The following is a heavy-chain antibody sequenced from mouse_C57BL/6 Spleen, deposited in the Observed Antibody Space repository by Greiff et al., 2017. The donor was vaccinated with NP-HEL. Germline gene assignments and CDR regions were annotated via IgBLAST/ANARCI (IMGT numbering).Heavy chain of an antibody. CDR2: IRSKSNNYAT. CDR3: VRDGGWLLREGYYAMDY. Sequence: EVQLQESGGGLVQPKGSLKLSCAASGFSFNTYAMNWVRQAPGKGLEWVARIRSKSNNYATYYADSVKDRFTISRDDSESMLYLQMNNLKTEDTAMYYCVRDGGWLLREGYYAMDYWGQGTSVTVSS. V-gene: IGHV10-1*01. CDR1: GFSFNTYA. J-gene: IGHJ4*01. D-gene: IGHD2-3*01.